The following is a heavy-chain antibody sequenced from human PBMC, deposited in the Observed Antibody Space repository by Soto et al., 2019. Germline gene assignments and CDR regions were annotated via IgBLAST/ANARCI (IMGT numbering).Heavy chain of an antibody. J-gene: IGHJ4*02. CDR3: AREAKWNYVLDY. V-gene: IGHV4-59*01. CDR1: GGSISSYY. CDR2: IYYSGST. Sequence: RSLTCTVSGGSISSYYWSWIRQPPGKGLEWIGYIYYSGSTNYNPSLKSRATISVDTSKXXXXLXXXSXTXXXTXVYYCAREAKWNYVLDYWGQGTLVTVSA. D-gene: IGHD1-7*01.